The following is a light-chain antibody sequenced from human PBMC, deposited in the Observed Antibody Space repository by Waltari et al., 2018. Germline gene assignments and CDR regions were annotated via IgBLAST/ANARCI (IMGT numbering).Light chain of an antibody. CDR1: IIGSTT. CDR2: EDS. Sequence: SYVLTQPPSVSVAPGQTAKISCRGDIIGSTTVHWYQHKSGQAPVMVVYEDSGRPSGVPERFSGSNSGDAATLTISRVEAGDEAAYYCQIWDTFTDQVVFGGGTKLTVL. CDR3: QIWDTFTDQVV. J-gene: IGLJ2*01. V-gene: IGLV3-21*02.